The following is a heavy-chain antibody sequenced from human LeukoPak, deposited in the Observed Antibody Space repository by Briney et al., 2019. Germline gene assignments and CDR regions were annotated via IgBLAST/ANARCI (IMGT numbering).Heavy chain of an antibody. V-gene: IGHV3-66*01. Sequence: PGGSLRLSCAASGFTVSSNYMSWVRQAPGKGLEWVSAVYSDGTTCYADSVRGRFTISRDNSKNTVSLQMSSLRAEDTAVYYCARDGPRARIVAASWGLCAMDVWGQGTTVTVSS. CDR3: ARDGPRARIVAASWGLCAMDV. CDR1: GFTVSSNY. D-gene: IGHD1-26*01. CDR2: VYSDGTT. J-gene: IGHJ6*02.